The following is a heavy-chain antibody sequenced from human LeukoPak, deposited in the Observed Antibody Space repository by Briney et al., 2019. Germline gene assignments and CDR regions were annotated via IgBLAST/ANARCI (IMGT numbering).Heavy chain of an antibody. CDR2: NSSYNDYI. J-gene: IGHJ4*02. CDR3: ARDGGYCTKGVCYLDY. D-gene: IGHD2-8*01. V-gene: IGHV3-21*01. CDR1: GFTFRGYS. Sequence: GGSLRLSCAASGFTFRGYSMNWVRQAPGKGLEWVSSNSSYNDYIYYADSVKGRFTISRDNAKNSLYLEMNSLRAEDTAVYYCARDGGYCTKGVCYLDYWGQGTLVTVSS.